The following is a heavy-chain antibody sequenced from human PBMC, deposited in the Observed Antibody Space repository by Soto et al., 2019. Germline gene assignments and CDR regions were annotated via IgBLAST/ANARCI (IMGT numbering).Heavy chain of an antibody. D-gene: IGHD3-16*01. CDR1: GFTFSFYA. Sequence: QVQLVESGGDVVQPGRSLRLSCAASGFTFSFYAMHWVRQAPGKGLEWVAVISYNGRNKHYVDYVKGRFTISRENYQDTLYLQMDSLRPDDTAVYYCARQAKIGDRSQFYFASWGQGTLVTVSS. J-gene: IGHJ4*02. CDR2: ISYNGRNK. V-gene: IGHV3-30*04. CDR3: ARQAKIGDRSQFYFAS.